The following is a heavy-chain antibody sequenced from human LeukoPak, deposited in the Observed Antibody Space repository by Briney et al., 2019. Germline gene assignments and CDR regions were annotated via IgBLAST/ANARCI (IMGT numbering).Heavy chain of an antibody. V-gene: IGHV6-1*01. CDR1: GDSVSSKSAA. CDR2: TYYRSKWYS. D-gene: IGHD1-26*01. Sequence: SQTLSLTCVIFGDSVSSKSAAWNWFRQSPSGGLEWLGRTYYRSKWYSDYAVSVKSRITINPDTSKNQFSLRLSSVTAADTAVYYCAREGDVVGATIDSWGQGTLVTVSS. J-gene: IGHJ4*02. CDR3: AREGDVVGATIDS.